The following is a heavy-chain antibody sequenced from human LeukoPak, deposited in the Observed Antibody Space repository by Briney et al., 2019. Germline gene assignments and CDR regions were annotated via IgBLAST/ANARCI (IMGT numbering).Heavy chain of an antibody. Sequence: PSQTLSLTCTVSGGSISSGDYYWSWLRQPPGKGLEWIGYIYYSGSTYYNPSLKSRVTISVDTSKNQFSLKLSSVTAADTAVYYCARVVTMIVVAPYDAFDIWGQGTMVTVSS. CDR2: IYYSGST. CDR3: ARVVTMIVVAPYDAFDI. D-gene: IGHD3-22*01. V-gene: IGHV4-30-4*01. J-gene: IGHJ3*02. CDR1: GGSISSGDYY.